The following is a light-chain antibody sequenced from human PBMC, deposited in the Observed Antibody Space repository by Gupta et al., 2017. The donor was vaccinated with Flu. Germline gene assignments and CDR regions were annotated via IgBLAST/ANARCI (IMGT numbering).Light chain of an antibody. V-gene: IGLV2-14*01. CDR2: DVS. Sequence: QSALTQPASVSGSPGQSFTISCTGTSSDVGGSNYVSWYQQHPGKAPKLMIYDVSNRPSGVSSRFSGSKSGNTASLTISGLEAEDESDYYCSSYTSTNTFYVFGTGTKVTVL. CDR3: SSYTSTNTFYV. CDR1: SSDVGGSNY. J-gene: IGLJ1*01.